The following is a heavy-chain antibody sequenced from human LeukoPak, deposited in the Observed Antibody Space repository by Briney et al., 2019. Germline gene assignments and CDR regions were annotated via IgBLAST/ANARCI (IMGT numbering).Heavy chain of an antibody. J-gene: IGHJ4*02. V-gene: IGHV4-30-2*05. CDR3: ARVTGDSSGYYYFDY. CDR2: IYYSGST. D-gene: IGHD3-22*01. Sequence: PSETLSLTCAVSGGSISSGGYSWSWIRQPPGKGLEWIAYIYYSGSTYYNPSLKSRVTMSVDASKNQFSLKLSSVTAADAAVYYCARVTGDSSGYYYFDYWGQGTLVTVSS. CDR1: GGSISSGGYS.